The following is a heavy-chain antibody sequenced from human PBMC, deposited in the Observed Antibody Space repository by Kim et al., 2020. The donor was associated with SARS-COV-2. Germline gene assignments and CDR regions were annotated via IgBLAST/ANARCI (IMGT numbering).Heavy chain of an antibody. Sequence: SGPTLVKPTQTLTLTCTFSGFSLSTSGVGVGWIRQPPGKALEWLALIYWDDDKRYSPSLKSRLTITKDTSKNQVVLTMTNMDPVDTATYYCAHRHMSEGGLLTVDTAMDDTDYFDYWGQGTLVPVSS. CDR3: AHRHMSEGGLLTVDTAMDDTDYFDY. CDR1: GFSLSTSGVG. D-gene: IGHD5-18*01. J-gene: IGHJ4*02. V-gene: IGHV2-5*02. CDR2: IYWDDDK.